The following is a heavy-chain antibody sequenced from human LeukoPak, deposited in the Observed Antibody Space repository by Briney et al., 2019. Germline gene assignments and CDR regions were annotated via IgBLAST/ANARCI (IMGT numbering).Heavy chain of an antibody. CDR3: AKEAEPYYYDAKTFDY. D-gene: IGHD3-22*01. CDR1: GFTFSSYG. CDR2: IRYDGSNK. V-gene: IGHV3-30*02. Sequence: GGSLRLSCAASGFTFSSYGMHWVRQAPGKGPEWVAFIRYDGSNKYYADSVKGRFTISRDNSKNTLYLQMNILRAEDTAVYYCAKEAEPYYYDAKTFDYWGQGTLVTVSS. J-gene: IGHJ4*02.